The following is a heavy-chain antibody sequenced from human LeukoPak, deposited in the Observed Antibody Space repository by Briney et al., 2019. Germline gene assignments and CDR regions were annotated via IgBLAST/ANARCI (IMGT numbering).Heavy chain of an antibody. J-gene: IGHJ3*02. CDR2: INHSGST. V-gene: IGHV4-34*01. CDR1: GGSFSGYY. D-gene: IGHD4-17*01. CDR3: ARVHMTTDAFDI. Sequence: SETLSLTCAVYGGSFSGYYWSWIRQPPGKGLEWIGEINHSGSTNYNPSLKSRVTISVDTSKSQFSLKLSSVTAADTAVYYCARVHMTTDAFDIWGQGTMVTVSS.